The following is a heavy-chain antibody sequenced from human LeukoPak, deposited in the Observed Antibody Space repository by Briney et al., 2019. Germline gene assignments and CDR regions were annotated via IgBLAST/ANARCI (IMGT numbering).Heavy chain of an antibody. J-gene: IGHJ5*02. Sequence: PSGTLSLTCAVSGGSISSSNWWSWVRPPPGKGLEWIGEIYHSGSTNYNPSLKSRVTISVDKSKNQFSLKLSSVTAADTAVYYCARSNWGGQLERFNWFDPWGQGTLVTVSS. CDR3: ARSNWGGQLERFNWFDP. CDR2: IYHSGST. CDR1: GGSISSSNW. D-gene: IGHD1-1*01. V-gene: IGHV4-4*02.